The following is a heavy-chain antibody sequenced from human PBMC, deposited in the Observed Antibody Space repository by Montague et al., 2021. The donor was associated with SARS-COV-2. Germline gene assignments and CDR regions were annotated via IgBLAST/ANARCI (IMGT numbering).Heavy chain of an antibody. CDR2: INHSGNA. V-gene: IGHV4-34*01. D-gene: IGHD2-2*01. J-gene: IGHJ3*01. Sequence: SETLSLTCAVYGGSFSVYYWSWIRQSPGNGLEWIAEINHSGNANYNPSLKSRVSISVDTSKNQFTLKLTSVTAADTAMYYCAKEREVVRAARTLVAFDLWGQGTMVAVSS. CDR3: AKEREVVRAARTLVAFDL. CDR1: GGSFSVYY.